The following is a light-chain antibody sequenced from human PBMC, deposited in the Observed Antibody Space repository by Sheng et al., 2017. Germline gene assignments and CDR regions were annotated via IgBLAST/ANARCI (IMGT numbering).Light chain of an antibody. V-gene: IGLV3-1*01. CDR2: QDT. CDR1: KLGDKY. J-gene: IGLJ1*01. CDR3: QTWDTSATSFV. Sequence: SYGLTQPPSVSVSPGQTASITCSGDKLGDKYASWYQQKPGQSPVLVIYQDTKRPSGIPERFSGSKSRNTATLTISGTQAMDEADYYCQTWDTSATSFVFGTGTTVSVL.